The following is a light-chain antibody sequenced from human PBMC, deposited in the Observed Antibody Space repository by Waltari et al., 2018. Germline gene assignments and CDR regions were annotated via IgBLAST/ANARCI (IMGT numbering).Light chain of an antibody. Sequence: QSVLTQPPSTSGTPGQTAAISSSGPSRNIVSNTVNWYQQIPGTAPKLLMYNTKQRPSGVPDRFSGSKSGTSASLTISGLQSEDEADYYCAAWDNNLNGSFGGGTKVTVL. V-gene: IGLV1-44*01. CDR1: SRNIVSNT. CDR2: NTK. CDR3: AAWDNNLNGS. J-gene: IGLJ2*01.